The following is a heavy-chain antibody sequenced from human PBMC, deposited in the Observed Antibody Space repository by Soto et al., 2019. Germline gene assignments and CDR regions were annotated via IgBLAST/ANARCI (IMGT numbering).Heavy chain of an antibody. V-gene: IGHV1-46*01. J-gene: IGHJ6*02. CDR2: INPSGGST. D-gene: IGHD3-3*01. CDR3: ARGFTIFGVARPNYSSSSGMGV. CDR1: GYTFTSYY. Sequence: ASVKVSCKASGYTFTSYYMLWVRQAPGQGREWMGIINPSGGSTSYAQKIQGRVTMTRDTSTSTVDMELSSLRSEATAVYYCARGFTIFGVARPNYSSSSGMGVGGQGPTVTV.